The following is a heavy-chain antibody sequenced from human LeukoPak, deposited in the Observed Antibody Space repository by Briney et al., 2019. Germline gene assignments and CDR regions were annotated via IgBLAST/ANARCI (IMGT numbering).Heavy chain of an antibody. CDR1: GGSIISSAYY. J-gene: IGHJ4*02. V-gene: IGHV4-30-4*08. CDR3: VRTEVSSGSEDY. CDR2: IYYSGST. Sequence: SQTLSLXCTVSGGSIISSAYYWSWIRQPPGKGLEWIGYIYYSGSTYYNPSLKSRVTISLDTSKNQFSLKLSSVTAADTAVCYCVRTEVSSGSEDYWGQGTLVTVSS. D-gene: IGHD6-19*01.